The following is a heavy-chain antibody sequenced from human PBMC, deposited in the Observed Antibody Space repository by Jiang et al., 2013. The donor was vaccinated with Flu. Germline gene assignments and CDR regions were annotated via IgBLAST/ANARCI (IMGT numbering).Heavy chain of an antibody. D-gene: IGHD2-2*01. CDR3: AKDGWLCPYCSSALDRFDY. Sequence: QLVESGGGVVQPGRSLRLSCAASGFTFSSYGMHWVRQAPGKGLEWVAVISYDGSNKYYADSVKGRFTISRDNSKNTLYLQMNSLRAEDTAVYYCAKDGWLCPYCSSALDRFDYWGQGTLVTVSS. V-gene: IGHV3-30*18. CDR2: ISYDGSNK. J-gene: IGHJ4*02. CDR1: GFTFSSYG.